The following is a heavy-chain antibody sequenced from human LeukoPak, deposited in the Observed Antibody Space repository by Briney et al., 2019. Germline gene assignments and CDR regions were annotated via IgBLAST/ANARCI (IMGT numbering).Heavy chain of an antibody. D-gene: IGHD3-22*01. CDR2: IYYSGST. CDR3: ATDRDNYYDSTGYTRPDGFDI. J-gene: IGHJ3*02. V-gene: IGHV4-39*07. CDR1: GGSISRSNYY. Sequence: SETLALICTVSGGSISRSNYYWGWIRQPPGKGLEWIGSIYYSGSTYYNPSLKSRVTISVDTSKNQFSLKPSSVTAADTAMYYCATDRDNYYDSTGYTRPDGFDIWGKGIMVTVSS.